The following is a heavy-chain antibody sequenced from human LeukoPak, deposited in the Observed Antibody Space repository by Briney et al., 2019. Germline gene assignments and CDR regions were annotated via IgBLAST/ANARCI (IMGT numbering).Heavy chain of an antibody. D-gene: IGHD3-22*01. Sequence: SETLSLTCAVYGGSFSGYYWSWIRQPPGKGLEWIGEINHSGSTNYNPSLKSRVTISVDTSKNQFSLKLSSVTAADTAVYYCARYYYDSSGYYYENWFDPWGQGTLVTVSS. CDR1: GGSFSGYY. CDR3: ARYYYDSSGYYYENWFDP. CDR2: INHSGST. J-gene: IGHJ5*02. V-gene: IGHV4-34*01.